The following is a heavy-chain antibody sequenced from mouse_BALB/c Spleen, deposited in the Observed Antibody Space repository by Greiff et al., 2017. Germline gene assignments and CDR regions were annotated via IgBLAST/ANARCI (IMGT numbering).Heavy chain of an antibody. CDR1: GFSLTSYG. D-gene: IGHD2-4*01. V-gene: IGHV2-4-1*01. CDR3: ASYDYDGAWFAY. Sequence: VQLQQSGPGLVQPSQSLSITCTVSGFSLTSYGVHWVRQSPGKGLEWLGVIWSGGSTDYNAAFISRLSISKDNSKCQVFFKMNSLQADDTAIYYCASYDYDGAWFAYWGQGTLVTVSA. J-gene: IGHJ3*01. CDR2: IWSGGST.